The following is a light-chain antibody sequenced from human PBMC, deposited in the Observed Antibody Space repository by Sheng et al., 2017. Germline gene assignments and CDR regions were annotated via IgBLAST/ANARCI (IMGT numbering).Light chain of an antibody. CDR2: GAS. Sequence: EIVMTQSPVTLSVSPGESATLSCRASQSVGSNLAWYQQKSGQTPRLLIYGASTRATGIPARFSGSGSGTEFTLTISSLQSEDFAVYYCQQYNNWPITFGQGTKLEIK. CDR3: QQYNNWPIT. CDR1: QSVGSN. V-gene: IGKV3-15*01. J-gene: IGKJ2*01.